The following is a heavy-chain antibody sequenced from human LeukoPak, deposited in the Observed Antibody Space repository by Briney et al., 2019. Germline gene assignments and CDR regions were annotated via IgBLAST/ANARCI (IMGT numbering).Heavy chain of an antibody. J-gene: IGHJ5*02. V-gene: IGHV3-21*01. CDR3: ARDDYGDYDTASGP. CDR1: GFTFSSYS. CDR2: ISSSSSYI. Sequence: PGGSLRLSCTASGFTFSSYSMNWVRQAPGKGLEWVSSISSSSSYICYADSVKGRFTISRDNAKNSLYLQMNSLRAEDTAVYYCARDDYGDYDTASGPWGQGTLVTVSS. D-gene: IGHD4-17*01.